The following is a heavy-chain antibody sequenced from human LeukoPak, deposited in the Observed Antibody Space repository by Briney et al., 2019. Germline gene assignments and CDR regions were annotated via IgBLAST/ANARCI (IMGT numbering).Heavy chain of an antibody. CDR3: ARGRPYYDFWSGYYTEDFGFDY. Sequence: PSETLSLTCAVYGGSCSGYYWNWIRQPPGKGLEWRGEINHSGTTNYNPSLKSRVTISVDTSKNQFSLKLSSVTAADTAVYYCARGRPYYDFWSGYYTEDFGFDYWGQGTLVTVSS. J-gene: IGHJ4*02. D-gene: IGHD3-3*01. CDR2: INHSGTT. CDR1: GGSCSGYY. V-gene: IGHV4-34*01.